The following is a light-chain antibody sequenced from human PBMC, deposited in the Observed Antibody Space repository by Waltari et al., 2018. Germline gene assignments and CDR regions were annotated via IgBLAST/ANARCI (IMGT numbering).Light chain of an antibody. J-gene: IGLJ1*01. CDR1: SSDVGGYNY. Sequence: QSALTQPASVSGSPGQSITISCTGSSSDVGGYNYVSWYQQYPGKVPKIMIYEVNNRRSGVSSRFSGSKSGNTAALTISGLQADDEADYYCSSFTSRHLYVFGTGTAVTVL. CDR3: SSFTSRHLYV. V-gene: IGLV2-14*01. CDR2: EVN.